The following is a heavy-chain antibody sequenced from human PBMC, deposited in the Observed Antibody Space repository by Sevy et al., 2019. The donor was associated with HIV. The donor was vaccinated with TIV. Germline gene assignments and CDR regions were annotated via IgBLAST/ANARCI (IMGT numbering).Heavy chain of an antibody. CDR3: ARQPAAATGNFYYYYYMDV. CDR1: GYTFTSYW. Sequence: GESLKISCTGSGYTFTSYWISWVRQMPGKGLEYMGKIVPSGSYTDYSPSFRGHVTISVDKSISTAYLQWSSLMASDTAIYYCARQPAAATGNFYYYYYMDVWGKGTTVTVSS. D-gene: IGHD6-13*01. J-gene: IGHJ6*03. V-gene: IGHV5-10-1*01. CDR2: IVPSGSYT.